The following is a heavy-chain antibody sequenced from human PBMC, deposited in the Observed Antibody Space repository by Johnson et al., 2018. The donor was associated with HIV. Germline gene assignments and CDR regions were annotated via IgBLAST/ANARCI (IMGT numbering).Heavy chain of an antibody. Sequence: QVQLVESGGGVVQPGRSLRLSCTTSGFIFCRYGMHWVRQSPGKGLEWVAVISYDGSDKYYADSVKGRFTISRDSSKNTLFLQMNSLRAEDTAVYFCAKVHIAARWSDAFDIWGQGTMVTVSS. V-gene: IGHV3-30*18. CDR2: ISYDGSDK. CDR3: AKVHIAARWSDAFDI. CDR1: GFIFCRYG. J-gene: IGHJ3*02. D-gene: IGHD6-6*01.